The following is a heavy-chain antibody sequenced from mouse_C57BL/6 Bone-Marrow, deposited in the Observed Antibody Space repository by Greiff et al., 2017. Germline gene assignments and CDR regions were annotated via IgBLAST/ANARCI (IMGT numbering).Heavy chain of an antibody. D-gene: IGHD1-1*01. CDR3: AKKDFDYYGSSYWYCDV. CDR1: GFSLTSYG. CDR2: LWRGGST. Sequence: VKLEESGPGLVQPSQSLSITCTVSGFSLTSYGVHWVRQSPGKGLEWLGVLWRGGSTDYNAAFMSRLSITKDNSKSQVFFKMNSLQADDTAIYYCAKKDFDYYGSSYWYCDVWGTGTTVTVSS. V-gene: IGHV2-5*01. J-gene: IGHJ1*03.